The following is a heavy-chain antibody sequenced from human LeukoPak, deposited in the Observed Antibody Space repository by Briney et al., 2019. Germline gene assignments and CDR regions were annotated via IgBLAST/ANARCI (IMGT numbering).Heavy chain of an antibody. J-gene: IGHJ6*02. D-gene: IGHD7-27*01. Sequence: SETLSLTCTVSGGSISSYYWSWIRQPPGKGLEWIGYIYYSGSTNYNPSLKSRVTISVDTSKNQFSLKLSSVTAADTAVYYCARDGPEGYYYYGMDVRGQGTTVTVSS. CDR3: ARDGPEGYYYYGMDV. CDR1: GGSISSYY. V-gene: IGHV4-59*01. CDR2: IYYSGST.